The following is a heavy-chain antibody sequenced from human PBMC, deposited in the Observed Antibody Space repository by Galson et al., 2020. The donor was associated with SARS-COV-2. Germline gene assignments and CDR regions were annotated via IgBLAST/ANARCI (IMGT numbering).Heavy chain of an antibody. Sequence: GGSLRLSCADSGFTFGNYALSWVRQAPGKGLEWVSVISVSGISTYYADSVKGRFTISRDNSNNIVYLQMDSLRAEDTAVYYCAKDNPRIAVLLNYWGQGTLVTVS. D-gene: IGHD6-19*01. CDR1: GFTFGNYA. V-gene: IGHV3-23*01. CDR3: AKDNPRIAVLLNY. CDR2: ISVSGIST. J-gene: IGHJ4*02.